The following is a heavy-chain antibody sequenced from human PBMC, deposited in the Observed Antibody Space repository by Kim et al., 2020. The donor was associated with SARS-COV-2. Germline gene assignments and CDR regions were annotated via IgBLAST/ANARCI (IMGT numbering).Heavy chain of an antibody. CDR1: GFTFSSYA. Sequence: GGSLRLSCAASGFTFSSYAMSWVRQAPGKGLEWVSAISGSGGSTYYADSVKGRFTISRDNSKNTLYLQMNSLRAEDTAVYYCAKRNHGTYYDFWSGPVMDVWGQGTTVTVSS. V-gene: IGHV3-23*01. CDR3: AKRNHGTYYDFWSGPVMDV. J-gene: IGHJ6*02. D-gene: IGHD3-3*01. CDR2: ISGSGGST.